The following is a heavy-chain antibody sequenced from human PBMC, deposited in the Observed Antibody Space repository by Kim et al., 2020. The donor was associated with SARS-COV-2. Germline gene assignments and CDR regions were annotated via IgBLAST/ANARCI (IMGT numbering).Heavy chain of an antibody. CDR3: ARFRQSVVPAAMYFDY. CDR2: IYYSGST. V-gene: IGHV4-30-4*01. CDR1: GGSISSGDYY. D-gene: IGHD2-2*01. J-gene: IGHJ4*02. Sequence: SETLSLTCTVSGGSISSGDYYWSWIRQPPGKGLEWIGYIYYSGSTYYNPSLKSRVTISVDTSKNQFSLKLSSVTAADTAVYYCARFRQSVVPAAMYFDYWGQRTLGTVSS.